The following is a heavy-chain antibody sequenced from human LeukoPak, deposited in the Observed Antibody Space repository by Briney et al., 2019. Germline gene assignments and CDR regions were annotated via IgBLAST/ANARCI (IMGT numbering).Heavy chain of an antibody. V-gene: IGHV3-11*01. CDR2: ISSSGSTI. J-gene: IGHJ6*02. D-gene: IGHD1-26*01. CDR3: ARVISMVGATRKIQPNEEYYYYGMDV. Sequence: GGSLRLSCAASGFTFSDYYMSWIRQAPGKGLEWVSYISSSGSTIYYADSVKGRFTISRDNAKNSLYLQMNSPRAEDTAVYYCARVISMVGATRKIQPNEEYYYYGMDVWGQGTTVTVSS. CDR1: GFTFSDYY.